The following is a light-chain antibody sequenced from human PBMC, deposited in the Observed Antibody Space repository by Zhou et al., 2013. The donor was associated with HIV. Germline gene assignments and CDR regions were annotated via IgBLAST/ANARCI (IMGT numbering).Light chain of an antibody. CDR3: QQYGSSPLT. CDR1: QSVSSY. J-gene: IGKJ4*01. V-gene: IGKV3-20*01. Sequence: EIVLTQSPGTLSLSPGERATLSCRASQSVSSYLAWYQQKPGQAPTLLIYGASIRATGIPDRFTGSGSGADFTLTINRLEPEDSAVYYCQQYGSSPLTFGGGIKVEIK. CDR2: GAS.